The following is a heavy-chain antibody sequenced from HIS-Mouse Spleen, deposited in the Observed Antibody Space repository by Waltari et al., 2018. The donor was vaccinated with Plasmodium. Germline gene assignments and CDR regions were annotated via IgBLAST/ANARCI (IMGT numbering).Heavy chain of an antibody. CDR2: IKQDGSEK. D-gene: IGHD6-13*01. Sequence: EVQLVESGGGLVQPGGSLSLSCAASGFTFGSDGMSGVRQARGKGLEWVANIKQDGSEKYYVDSVKGRFTISRDNAKNSLYLQMNSRRAEDTAVYYCASSWYWYFDLWGRGTLVTVSS. CDR1: GFTFGSDG. J-gene: IGHJ2*01. V-gene: IGHV3-7*03. CDR3: ASSWYWYFDL.